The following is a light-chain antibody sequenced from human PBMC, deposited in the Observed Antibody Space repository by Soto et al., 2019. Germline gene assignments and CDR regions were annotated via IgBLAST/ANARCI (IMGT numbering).Light chain of an antibody. CDR2: YDD. Sequence: QLVLTQPPSLSEAPRQRVTISCSGSRSNIGENAVNWYQQFPGKAPKLLIYYDDLLPSGVSDRFSGSKSGTSASLAISGLQSEDEADYYCAAWDNSLNGWVFGGGTKLTVL. V-gene: IGLV1-36*01. CDR3: AAWDNSLNGWV. J-gene: IGLJ3*02. CDR1: RSNIGENA.